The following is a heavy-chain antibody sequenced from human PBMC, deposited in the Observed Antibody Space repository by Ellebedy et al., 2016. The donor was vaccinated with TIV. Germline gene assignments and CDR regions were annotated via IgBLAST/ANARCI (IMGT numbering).Heavy chain of an antibody. CDR1: GFTFSNYG. D-gene: IGHD3-10*01. J-gene: IGHJ4*02. CDR3: AREKGGSGTFDH. CDR2: VWFDGSNR. Sequence: GESLKISCAASGFTFSNYGMHWVRQAPGKGLEWVAVVWFDGSNRYYADSVKGRFAIPRDNSKNTLYMQMNSLRAEDTAVYYCAREKGGSGTFDHWGQGTLVTVSS. V-gene: IGHV3-33*01.